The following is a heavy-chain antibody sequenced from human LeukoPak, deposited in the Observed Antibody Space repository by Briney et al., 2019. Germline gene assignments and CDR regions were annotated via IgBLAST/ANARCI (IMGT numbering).Heavy chain of an antibody. J-gene: IGHJ4*02. CDR3: AKDILEYSSSSGYYFDY. V-gene: IGHV3-48*01. CDR2: ISSSSSTI. CDR1: GFTFSSYS. Sequence: PGGSLRLSCAASGFTFSSYSMNWVRQAPGKGLEWVSYISSSSSTIYYADSVKGRFTISRDNAKNSLYLQMNSLRAEDTALYYCAKDILEYSSSSGYYFDYWGQGTLVTVSS. D-gene: IGHD6-6*01.